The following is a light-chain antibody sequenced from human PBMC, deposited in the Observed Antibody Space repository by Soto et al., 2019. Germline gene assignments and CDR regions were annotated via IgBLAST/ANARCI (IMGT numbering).Light chain of an antibody. CDR2: GAS. V-gene: IGKV3D-15*01. J-gene: IGKJ1*01. CDR1: ESVSIS. CDR3: QQYHIWPKWT. Sequence: EIVMTQSPATLSVSPGEGATLSCGASESVSISLAWYQHKPGQPPRLLIHGASTRASGVPPRFTGSGSGTDFTLTISSLQSEDYGVYFCQQYHIWPKWTFGQGTKVDIK.